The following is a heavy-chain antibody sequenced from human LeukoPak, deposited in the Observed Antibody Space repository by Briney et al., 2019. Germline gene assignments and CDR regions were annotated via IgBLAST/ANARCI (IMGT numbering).Heavy chain of an antibody. V-gene: IGHV4-34*01. D-gene: IGHD5-12*01. CDR3: ARGRKWLRSYYFDY. Sequence: PSETLSLTCAVYGGSFSGYYWSWIRQPPGKGLEWIGEINHSGSTNYNPSLKSRVTISVDTSKNQFSLKLSPVTTADTAVYYCARGRKWLRSYYFDYWGQGTLVTVSS. CDR2: INHSGST. CDR1: GGSFSGYY. J-gene: IGHJ4*02.